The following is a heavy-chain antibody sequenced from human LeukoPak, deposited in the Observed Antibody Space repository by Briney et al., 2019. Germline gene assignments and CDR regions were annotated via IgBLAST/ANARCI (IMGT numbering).Heavy chain of an antibody. CDR2: ISTSSSII. Sequence: GGSLRLSCAASGITFNTYSMTWVRQAPGKGLEWLAYISTSSSIIDYADSVKGRFTISRDNAKNSLYLQMKSLRAEDTAVYYCAREADLYSGWFGYWGQGTLVIVSS. J-gene: IGHJ4*02. CDR3: AREADLYSGWFGY. D-gene: IGHD6-19*01. V-gene: IGHV3-48*01. CDR1: GITFNTYS.